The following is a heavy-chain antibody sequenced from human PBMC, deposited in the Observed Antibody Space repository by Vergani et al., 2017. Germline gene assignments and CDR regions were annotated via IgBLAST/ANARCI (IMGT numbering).Heavy chain of an antibody. Sequence: EVQLVESGGGLVQPGGSLRLSCAASGFTLSSYSMNWVRQAPGKGLEWVSYISTTSDTIYYADSVRGRFTISRDNAKNSLYLEMNSLRVEDTAVYFCARSLVAGKGGYWGQGTRVAVSS. CDR2: ISTTSDTI. J-gene: IGHJ4*02. CDR1: GFTLSSYS. CDR3: ARSLVAGKGGY. V-gene: IGHV3-48*01. D-gene: IGHD6-19*01.